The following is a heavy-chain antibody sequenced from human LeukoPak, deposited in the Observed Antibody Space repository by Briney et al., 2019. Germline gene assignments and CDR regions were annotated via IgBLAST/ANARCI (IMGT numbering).Heavy chain of an antibody. D-gene: IGHD5-18*01. Sequence: ASVKVSCKASGYTFTGYYMHWVRQAPGQGLEWMGWINPNSGGTNYAQKFQGRVTMTRDTSISTAYMELSRLRSDGTAVYYCARVPIRGYSSAAYYYYGMDVWGQGTTVTVSS. V-gene: IGHV1-2*02. CDR2: INPNSGGT. J-gene: IGHJ6*02. CDR3: ARVPIRGYSSAAYYYYGMDV. CDR1: GYTFTGYY.